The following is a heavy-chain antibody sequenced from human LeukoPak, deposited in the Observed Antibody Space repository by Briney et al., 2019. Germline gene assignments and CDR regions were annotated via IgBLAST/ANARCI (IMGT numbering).Heavy chain of an antibody. D-gene: IGHD6-6*01. CDR3: ARDAPFVEYSSSLIYYYYMEA. CDR1: GGSFSGYY. J-gene: IGHJ6*03. Sequence: SETLSFTCAVYGGSFSGYYWSWIRQPPGKGLEWIGEINHSGSTNYNPSLKSRVTISVDTSKNQFSLKLSSVTAADTAVYYCARDAPFVEYSSSLIYYYYMEASGTGKTVTVSS. V-gene: IGHV4-34*01. CDR2: INHSGST.